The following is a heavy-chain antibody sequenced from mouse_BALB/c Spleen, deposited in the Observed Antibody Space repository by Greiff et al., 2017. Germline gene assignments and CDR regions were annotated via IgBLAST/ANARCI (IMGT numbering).Heavy chain of an antibody. CDR1: GFNIKDTY. D-gene: IGHD2-14*01. V-gene: IGHV14-3*02. Sequence: EVQLQQSGAELVKPGASVKLSCTASGFNIKDTYMHWVQQRPEQGLEWIGRIDPANGNTKYDPKFQGMATITADTSSNTTYLQLSSLTSEDTAVYSCASLPCYKYDEVAYWGQGTLVTVSA. CDR2: IDPANGNT. J-gene: IGHJ3*01. CDR3: ASLPCYKYDEVAY.